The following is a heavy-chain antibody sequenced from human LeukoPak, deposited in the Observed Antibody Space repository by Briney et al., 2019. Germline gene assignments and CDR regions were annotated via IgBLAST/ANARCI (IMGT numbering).Heavy chain of an antibody. CDR1: GYTFTCYY. CDR2: INPNSGGT. CDR3: AREPQYGSGSYYSFDY. J-gene: IGHJ4*02. Sequence: GASGKVSCKAAGYTFTCYYMHWVRQAPGQGLEWMGWINPNSGGTNYAQKFQGWVTMTRHTSISTAYMELSRLRSDDTAVYYCAREPQYGSGSYYSFDYWGQGTLVTVSS. D-gene: IGHD3-10*01. V-gene: IGHV1-2*04.